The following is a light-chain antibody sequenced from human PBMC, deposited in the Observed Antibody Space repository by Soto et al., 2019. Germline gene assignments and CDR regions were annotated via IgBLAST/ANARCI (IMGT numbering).Light chain of an antibody. J-gene: IGKJ5*01. Sequence: DIELTQYPSFLSASVGDRVTISCRASQGVSSYLPWYQQKPGQAPRLLIYDTSTMQTGVPSRFSGSGSGTEFTLTISSLQPEDFATYYCQQRNSCPITFGQGTRLEIK. V-gene: IGKV1-9*01. CDR3: QQRNSCPIT. CDR1: QGVSSY. CDR2: DTS.